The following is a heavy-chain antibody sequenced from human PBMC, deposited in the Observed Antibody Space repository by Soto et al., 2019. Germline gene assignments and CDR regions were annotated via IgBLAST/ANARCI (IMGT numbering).Heavy chain of an antibody. D-gene: IGHD2-2*01. CDR1: GFTFSSYG. CDR3: AKDLSRGVVPAAKGAAGGKYYGMDV. Sequence: QTGGSLRLSCAASGFTFSSYGMHWVRQAPGKGLEWVAVISYDGSNKYYADSVKGRFTISRDNSKNTLYLQMNSLRAEDTAVYYCAKDLSRGVVPAAKGAAGGKYYGMDVWGQGTTVTVSS. CDR2: ISYDGSNK. V-gene: IGHV3-30*18. J-gene: IGHJ6*02.